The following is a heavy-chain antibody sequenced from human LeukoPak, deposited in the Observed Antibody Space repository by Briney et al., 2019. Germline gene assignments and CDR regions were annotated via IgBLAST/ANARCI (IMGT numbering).Heavy chain of an antibody. V-gene: IGHV1-8*01. CDR1: GYTFTSYD. CDR3: ARDKGTRAYDFWSGSYYYYYMDV. CDR2: MNPNSGNT. J-gene: IGHJ6*03. Sequence: ASVKVSCKASGYTFTSYDINWARQATGQGLEWMGWMNPNSGNTGYAQKFQGRVTMTRNTSISTAYMELSSLRSEDTAVYYCARDKGTRAYDFWSGSYYYYYMDVWGKGTTVTVSS. D-gene: IGHD3-3*01.